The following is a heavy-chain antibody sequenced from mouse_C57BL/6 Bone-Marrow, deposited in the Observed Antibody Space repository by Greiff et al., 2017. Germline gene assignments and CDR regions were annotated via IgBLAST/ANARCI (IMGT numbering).Heavy chain of an antibody. V-gene: IGHV5-17*01. CDR3: ARGGFDY. CDR2: ISSGSSTI. J-gene: IGHJ2*01. Sequence: EVKLMESGGGLVKPGGSLKLSCAASGFTFSDYGMHWVRQAPEQGLEWVAYISSGSSTIYYADTVKGRFTISRDNAKNTLYLQMTSLRSEDTAMYYCARGGFDYWGQGTTLTVSS. CDR1: GFTFSDYG.